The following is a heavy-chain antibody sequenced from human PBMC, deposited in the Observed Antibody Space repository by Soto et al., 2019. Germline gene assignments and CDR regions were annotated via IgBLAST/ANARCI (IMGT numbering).Heavy chain of an antibody. J-gene: IGHJ4*02. CDR1: GGSISSGNYY. CDR2: IYYSGST. V-gene: IGHV4-30-4*01. Sequence: QVQLQESGPGLVKPSQTLSLTCTVSGGSISSGNYYWSWIRQPPGKGLEWIGYIYYSGSTYYNPSLNSRVTISVDTSKNQFSLKLSSVTAADTAVYYCARVATVTMGCDYWGQGTLVTVSS. CDR3: ARVATVTMGCDY. D-gene: IGHD4-17*01.